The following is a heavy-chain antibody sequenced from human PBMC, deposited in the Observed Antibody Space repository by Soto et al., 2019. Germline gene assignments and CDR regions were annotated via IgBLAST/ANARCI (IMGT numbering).Heavy chain of an antibody. CDR3: AKGLGYYDYPSNAFDI. Sequence: GGSLRLSCAASGFTFSSYGMHWVRQAPGKGLEWVAVISYDGSNKYYADSVKGRFTISRDNSKNTLYLQMNSLRAEDTAVYYCAKGLGYYDYPSNAFDIWGQGTMVTV. D-gene: IGHD3-16*01. J-gene: IGHJ3*02. V-gene: IGHV3-30*18. CDR2: ISYDGSNK. CDR1: GFTFSSYG.